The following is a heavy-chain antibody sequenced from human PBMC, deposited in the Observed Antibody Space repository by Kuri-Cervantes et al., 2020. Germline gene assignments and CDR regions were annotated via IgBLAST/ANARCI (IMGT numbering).Heavy chain of an antibody. D-gene: IGHD3-22*01. V-gene: IGHV3-33*06. J-gene: IGHJ4*02. CDR3: AKDGYITMIVVVTMIDY. Sequence: GESLKISCAASGFTFSNYGMHWVRQAPGKGLEWVAVIWYDGSNKYHADSVKGRFTISRDNSKNTLYLQMNSLRAEDTAVYSCAKDGYITMIVVVTMIDYWGQGTLVTVSS. CDR2: IWYDGSNK. CDR1: GFTFSNYG.